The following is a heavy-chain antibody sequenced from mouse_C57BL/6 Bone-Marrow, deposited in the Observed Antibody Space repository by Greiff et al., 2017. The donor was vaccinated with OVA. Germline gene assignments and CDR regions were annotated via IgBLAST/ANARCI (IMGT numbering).Heavy chain of an antibody. CDR3: TRLLGAMDY. CDR1: GFTFTSYS. D-gene: IGHD2-1*01. J-gene: IGHJ4*01. CDR2: ISSGGDYI. Sequence: EVHLVESGAGLVKPGGSLKLSCAASGFTFTSYSMSWVRQTPEKRLEWVAYISSGGDYIYYADTVKGRFTISKDNARNTLYLQLSRLKSEDTAIYYCTRLLGAMDYWGQGTSVTVSS. V-gene: IGHV5-9-1*02.